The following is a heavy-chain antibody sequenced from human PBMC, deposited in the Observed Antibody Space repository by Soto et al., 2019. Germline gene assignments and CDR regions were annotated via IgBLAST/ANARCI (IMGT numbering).Heavy chain of an antibody. Sequence: QVQLVQSGAEVKKPGASVKVSCKASGYTFTSYYMHWVRQAPGQGLEWMGIINPNGGSTSYAQKLQGRGTMTRDPSPSTVYMELSSRISEDTPVYYCARLQPVYTAMGCYYYGMHVWGQGTTVTVSS. CDR3: ARLQPVYTAMGCYYYGMHV. J-gene: IGHJ6*02. CDR2: INPNGGST. V-gene: IGHV1-46*04. D-gene: IGHD5-18*01. CDR1: GYTFTSYY.